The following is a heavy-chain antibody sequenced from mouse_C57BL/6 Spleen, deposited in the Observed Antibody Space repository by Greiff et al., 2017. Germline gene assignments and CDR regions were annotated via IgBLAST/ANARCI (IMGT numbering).Heavy chain of an antibody. D-gene: IGHD1-1*01. J-gene: IGHJ4*01. V-gene: IGHV3-6*01. CDR3: ARKSSYDYYYAMDY. CDR2: ISYDGSN. Sequence: EVQVVESGPGLVKPSQSLSLTCSVTGYSITSGYYWNWIRQFPGNKLEWMGYISYDGSNNYNPSLKNRISITRDTSKNQFFLKLNSVTTEDTATYYCARKSSYDYYYAMDYWGQGTSVTVSS. CDR1: GYSITSGYY.